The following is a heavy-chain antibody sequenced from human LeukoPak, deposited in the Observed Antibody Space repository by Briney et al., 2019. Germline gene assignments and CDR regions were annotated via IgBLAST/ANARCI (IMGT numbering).Heavy chain of an antibody. V-gene: IGHV3-21*01. CDR3: AKDNSGLAAAGFRSYYYMDV. D-gene: IGHD6-13*01. Sequence: GGSLRLSFAASGFTFSRYSMNWVRQAPGKGLEWVASISCSRSYIYYADSVKGRFTISRDNSKNTLYLQMNGLRAEDTAVYYCAKDNSGLAAAGFRSYYYMDVWGKGTTVTVSS. CDR2: ISCSRSYI. CDR1: GFTFSRYS. J-gene: IGHJ6*03.